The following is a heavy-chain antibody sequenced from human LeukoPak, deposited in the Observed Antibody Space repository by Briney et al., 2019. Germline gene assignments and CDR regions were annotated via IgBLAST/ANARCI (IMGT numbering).Heavy chain of an antibody. CDR1: GFAFDTYG. J-gene: IGHJ4*02. D-gene: IGHD1-14*01. CDR3: ATSTTSFDY. V-gene: IGHV3-23*01. CDR2: ISGSGYNT. Sequence: GGSLRLSCAASGFAFDTYGMTWARQAPGKGLEWVSSISGSGYNTYYADSVRGRFTISRDNSKNTLYLQMNSLRAEDTAIYYCATSTTSFDYWGQGTLVTVSS.